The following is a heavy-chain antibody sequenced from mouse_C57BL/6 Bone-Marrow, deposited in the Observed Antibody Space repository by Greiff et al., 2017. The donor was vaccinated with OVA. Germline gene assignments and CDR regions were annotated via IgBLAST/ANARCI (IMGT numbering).Heavy chain of an antibody. J-gene: IGHJ3*01. D-gene: IGHD1-1*01. Sequence: EVQRVESGEGLVKPGGSLKLSCAASGFTFSSYAMSWVRQTPEKRLEWVAYISSGGDYIYYADTVKGRFTISRDNARNTLYLQMSSLKSEDTAMYYCTRGRNYYYGSSPVAYWGQGTLVTVSA. CDR2: ISSGGDYI. CDR3: TRGRNYYYGSSPVAY. V-gene: IGHV5-9-1*02. CDR1: GFTFSSYA.